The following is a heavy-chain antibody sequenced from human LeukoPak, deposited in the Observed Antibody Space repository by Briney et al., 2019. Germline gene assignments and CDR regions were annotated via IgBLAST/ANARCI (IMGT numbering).Heavy chain of an antibody. J-gene: IGHJ4*02. D-gene: IGHD1-26*01. Sequence: PGGSLRLSCAASGFTVSSYWMSWVRQAPGKGLEWVANIKQDGSEKYYVDSVKGRVTITRDNAKDSLYLQMNSLRAEDTAVYYCARDRPYSGSYYEYDYWGQGTMVTVSS. CDR2: IKQDGSEK. CDR1: GFTVSSYW. V-gene: IGHV3-7*01. CDR3: ARDRPYSGSYYEYDY.